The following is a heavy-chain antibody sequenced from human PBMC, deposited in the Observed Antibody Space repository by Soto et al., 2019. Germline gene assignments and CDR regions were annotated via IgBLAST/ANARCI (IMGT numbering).Heavy chain of an antibody. Sequence: GGSLRLSCAASGFTFSSYGMRWVRQAPGKGLEWVAVISYDGSNKYYADSVKGRFTISRDNSKNTLYLQMNSLRAEDTAVYYCAKAPSEYDSSVYYDFAYGGQGTLVTVSS. CDR2: ISYDGSNK. CDR1: GFTFSSYG. CDR3: AKAPSEYDSSVYYDFAY. J-gene: IGHJ4*02. D-gene: IGHD3-22*01. V-gene: IGHV3-30*18.